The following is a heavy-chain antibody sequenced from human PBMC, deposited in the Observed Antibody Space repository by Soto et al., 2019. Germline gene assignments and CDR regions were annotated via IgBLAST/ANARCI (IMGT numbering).Heavy chain of an antibody. V-gene: IGHV3-33*01. Sequence: QVQLVESGGGVVQPGRSLRLSCAASGFTFSSYGMHWVRQAPGKGREWVAVIWYDGSNKYYADSVKGRFTISRDNSKNTLYLQMNSLRAEDTAVYYCARDEYVSGSLDYWGQGTLVTVSS. J-gene: IGHJ4*02. CDR3: ARDEYVSGSLDY. D-gene: IGHD3-10*01. CDR2: IWYDGSNK. CDR1: GFTFSSYG.